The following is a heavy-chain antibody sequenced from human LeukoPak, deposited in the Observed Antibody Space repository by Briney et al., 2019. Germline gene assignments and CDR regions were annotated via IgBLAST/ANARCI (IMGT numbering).Heavy chain of an antibody. J-gene: IGHJ6*03. CDR2: IRSTANGYAT. CDR3: GIAVAGTNTWESYYYYMDV. Sequence: GGSLRLSCAASGFTFSGSALHWVRQASGKGLEWVGRIRSTANGYATAYAASVKGRFTISRDDSKNTAYLQMDSLKTEDTAVYYCGIAVAGTNTWESYYYYMDVWGKGTTVTISS. CDR1: GFTFSGSA. D-gene: IGHD6-19*01. V-gene: IGHV3-73*01.